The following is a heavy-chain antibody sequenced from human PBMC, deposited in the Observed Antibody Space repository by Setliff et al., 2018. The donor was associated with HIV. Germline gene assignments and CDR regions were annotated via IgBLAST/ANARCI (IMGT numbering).Heavy chain of an antibody. CDR3: ARIFGDQGYYYGMDV. D-gene: IGHD3-3*01. CDR2: IYYSGNA. Sequence: SETLSLTCTVSGGSISSNNYYWGWIRQSPGKGLEWFGSIYYSGNAYYNPSLKSRLTISMDTSKNQFSLKLNSVTAADTAVYYCARIFGDQGYYYGMDVWGQGTMVTVSS. V-gene: IGHV4-39*07. J-gene: IGHJ6*02. CDR1: GGSISSNNYY.